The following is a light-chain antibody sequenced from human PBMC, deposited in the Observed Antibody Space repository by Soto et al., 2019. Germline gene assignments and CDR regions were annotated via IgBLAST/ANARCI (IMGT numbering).Light chain of an antibody. Sequence: IVMTHSPATLSVSPWERATLSFRASQSVSSNLAWYQQKPGQAPRLLIYGASTRATGIPDRFSGSGSGTDFTLTISRLEPEDFAVYYCQQYGSSPINFGQGTRLEIK. CDR3: QQYGSSPIN. CDR1: QSVSSN. CDR2: GAS. J-gene: IGKJ5*01. V-gene: IGKV3-20*01.